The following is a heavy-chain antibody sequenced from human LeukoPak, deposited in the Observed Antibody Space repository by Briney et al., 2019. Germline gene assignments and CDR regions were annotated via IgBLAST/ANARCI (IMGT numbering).Heavy chain of an antibody. CDR1: GFTFSSYS. CDR3: ARDAYSSGWYYFDY. D-gene: IGHD6-19*01. Sequence: PGGSLRLSCAASGFTFSSYSMNWVRRAPGRGRGGVPSISGSSSYIYYADSVKGRFTISRDNAKNSLYLQVNSLSAEDTAVYYCARDAYSSGWYYFDYWGQGTLVTVSS. J-gene: IGHJ4*02. CDR2: ISGSSSYI. V-gene: IGHV3-21*01.